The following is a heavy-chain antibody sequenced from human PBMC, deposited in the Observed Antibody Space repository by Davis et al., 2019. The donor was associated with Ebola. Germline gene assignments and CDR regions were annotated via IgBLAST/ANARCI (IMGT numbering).Heavy chain of an antibody. V-gene: IGHV3-7*01. Sequence: PGGSLRLSCAASGFTFSSYWMSWVRQAPGKGLEWVANIKQDGSEKYYVDSVKGRFTISRDNAKNSLYLQMNSLRAEDTAVYYCARDWGRGVATTTHFDYWGQGTLVTVSS. CDR3: ARDWGRGVATTTHFDY. J-gene: IGHJ4*02. CDR1: GFTFSSYW. CDR2: IKQDGSEK. D-gene: IGHD5-12*01.